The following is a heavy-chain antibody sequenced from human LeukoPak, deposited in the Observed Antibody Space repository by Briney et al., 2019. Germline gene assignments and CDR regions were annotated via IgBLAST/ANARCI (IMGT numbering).Heavy chain of an antibody. V-gene: IGHV1-2*02. J-gene: IGHJ4*02. Sequence: VASVKVSCKASGYTFTGYYMHWVRQAPGQGLEWMGWINPNSGGTNYAQKFQGRVTMTRDTSISTAYMELSRLRSDDTAVYYCARSRGPDRYSGYEFDYWGQGTLVTVSS. CDR3: ARSRGPDRYSGYEFDY. CDR2: INPNSGGT. D-gene: IGHD5-12*01. CDR1: GYTFTGYY.